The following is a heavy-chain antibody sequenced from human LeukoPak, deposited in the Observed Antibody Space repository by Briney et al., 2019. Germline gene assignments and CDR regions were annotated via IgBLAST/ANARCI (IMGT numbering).Heavy chain of an antibody. CDR3: ARVNSYGLYYYYYYYMDV. D-gene: IGHD5-18*01. CDR2: IYYSGST. Sequence: NSSETLSLTCTVSGGSISSSSYYWGWIRQPPGKGLEWIGSIYYSGSTNYNPSLKSRVTISVDTSKNQFTLKLSSVTAADTAVYYCARVNSYGLYYYYYYYMDVWGKGATVTVSS. CDR1: GGSISSSSYY. J-gene: IGHJ6*03. V-gene: IGHV4-39*06.